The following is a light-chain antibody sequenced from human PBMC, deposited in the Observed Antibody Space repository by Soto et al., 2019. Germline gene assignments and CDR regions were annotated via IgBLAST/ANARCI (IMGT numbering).Light chain of an antibody. CDR2: AAS. CDR3: QQYGSSLLFT. Sequence: IVLTQYPGTLSLSPGERATLSCRPSQSVSSAYLAWYQQKPGQGPRLLLYAASHRATGIPDRFSGSGSGTDFTLTISRLEPEDFAVYYCQQYGSSLLFTFGPGTKVDIK. V-gene: IGKV3-20*01. CDR1: QSVSSAY. J-gene: IGKJ3*01.